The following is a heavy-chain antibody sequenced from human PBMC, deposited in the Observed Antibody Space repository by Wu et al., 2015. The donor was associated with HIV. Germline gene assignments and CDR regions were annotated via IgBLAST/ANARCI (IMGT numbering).Heavy chain of an antibody. CDR2: IIPIFGTA. Sequence: QVQLVQSGAEVEKPGSSVKVSCKASGGTFSSYAISWVRQAPGQGLEWMGRIIPIFGTANYAQKFQGRVTITADESTSTAYMELSSLRSEDTAVYYCARDREMATIPVDYYYYGMDVWGQGTTVTVSS. J-gene: IGHJ6*02. CDR3: ARDREMATIPVDYYYYGMDV. CDR1: GGTFSSYA. V-gene: IGHV1-69*13. D-gene: IGHD5-24*01.